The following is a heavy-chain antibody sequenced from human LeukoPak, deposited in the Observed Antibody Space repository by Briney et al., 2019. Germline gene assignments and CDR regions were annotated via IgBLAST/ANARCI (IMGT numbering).Heavy chain of an antibody. CDR1: GFSFSNYW. CDR2: TNEHGTII. CDR3: VVDLSASADY. Sequence: GESLRLSCAASGFSFSNYWFHWVRQAPGEGLVWVSRTNEHGTIINYADSVKGRFTISRDNAKNTLYLQMNSLRTEDSALYYCVVDLSASADYWGQGTLVTVSS. D-gene: IGHD3-10*01. J-gene: IGHJ4*02. V-gene: IGHV3-74*01.